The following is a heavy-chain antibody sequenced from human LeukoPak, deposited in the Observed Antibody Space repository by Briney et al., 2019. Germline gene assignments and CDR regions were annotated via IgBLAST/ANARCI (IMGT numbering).Heavy chain of an antibody. Sequence: GASVKVSCKASEGTFSSYAISWVRHAPGQGLEWMGGIIPIFGTANYAQKFQGRVTITADESTSTAYMELSTLRSEDTAVYYCARGVPMVRGAPVAAFDIWGQGTMVTVSS. CDR1: EGTFSSYA. J-gene: IGHJ3*02. CDR2: IIPIFGTA. D-gene: IGHD3-10*01. V-gene: IGHV1-69*13. CDR3: ARGVPMVRGAPVAAFDI.